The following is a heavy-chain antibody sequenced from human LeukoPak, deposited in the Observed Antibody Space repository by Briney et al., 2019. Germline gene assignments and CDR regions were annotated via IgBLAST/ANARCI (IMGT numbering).Heavy chain of an antibody. CDR1: GFTFSDYH. V-gene: IGHV3-72*01. CDR3: TMIFYYGRRGFYSDF. D-gene: IGHD3-22*01. J-gene: IGHJ4*02. CDR2: SKNKGYAHHT. Sequence: GGSLRLSCAASGFTFSDYHMDWVRQAPGKGLEWMGRSKNKGYAHHTVYAACVKRIFTFQRDDPKLSLYPKMKRLKTEDPYVYYCTMIFYYGRRGFYSDFWGQGTLVTVSS.